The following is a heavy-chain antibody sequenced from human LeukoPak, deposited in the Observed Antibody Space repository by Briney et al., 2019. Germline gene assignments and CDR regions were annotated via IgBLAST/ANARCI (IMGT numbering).Heavy chain of an antibody. CDR1: GFTFSDYF. CDR2: IKHDGSEK. Sequence: PGGSLRLSCAASGFTFSDYFMSWVRQAPGKGLEWVASIKHDGSEKYYVDSVRGRFTISRDNTMNSLYLQMSSLRAKDTAVYYCATDRGWRTSGYYLYYFEYWGQGTLVTFSS. J-gene: IGHJ4*02. CDR3: ATDRGWRTSGYYLYYFEY. D-gene: IGHD3-3*01. V-gene: IGHV3-7*01.